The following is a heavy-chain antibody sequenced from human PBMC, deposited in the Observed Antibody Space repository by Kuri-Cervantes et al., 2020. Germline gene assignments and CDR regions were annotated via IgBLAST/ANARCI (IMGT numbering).Heavy chain of an antibody. J-gene: IGHJ6*02. CDR1: GFTFDDYA. CDR2: ISWNSGSI. CDR3: AREESRYSSSWQDPAWYYYYYGMDV. D-gene: IGHD6-13*01. Sequence: GGSLRLSCAASGFTFDDYAMHWVRQAPGKGLEWVSGISWNSGSIYYADSVRGRFTISRDNAKNSLYLQMNSLRDEDTAVYYCAREESRYSSSWQDPAWYYYYYGMDVWGQGTTVTVSS. V-gene: IGHV3-9*01.